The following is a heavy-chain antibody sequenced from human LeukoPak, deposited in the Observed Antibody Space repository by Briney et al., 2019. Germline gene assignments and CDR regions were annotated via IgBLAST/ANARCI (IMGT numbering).Heavy chain of an antibody. V-gene: IGHV4-39*07. Sequence: KASETLSLTCTVSGGSISSSSYYWGWIRQPPGKGLEWIGSIYYSGSTYYNPSLKSRVTISVDTSKNQFSLKLSSVTAADTAVYYCASNKRVPYCSSTSCYTYAGPYYFDYWGQGTLLTVSS. D-gene: IGHD2-2*02. CDR3: ASNKRVPYCSSTSCYTYAGPYYFDY. CDR2: IYYSGST. CDR1: GGSISSSSYY. J-gene: IGHJ4*02.